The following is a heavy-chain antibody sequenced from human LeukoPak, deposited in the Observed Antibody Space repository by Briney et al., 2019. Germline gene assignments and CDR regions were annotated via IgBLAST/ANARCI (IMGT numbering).Heavy chain of an antibody. V-gene: IGHV1-69*13. Sequence: SVTVSCKASGGTFSSYAISWVRQAPGQGLEWMGGIMPIFGTANYAQKFQGRVTITADESTSTAYMELSSLRSEDTAVYYCARDNDTPYYYYGMDVWGQGTTVTVSS. D-gene: IGHD3-22*01. CDR2: IMPIFGTA. J-gene: IGHJ6*02. CDR3: ARDNDTPYYYYGMDV. CDR1: GGTFSSYA.